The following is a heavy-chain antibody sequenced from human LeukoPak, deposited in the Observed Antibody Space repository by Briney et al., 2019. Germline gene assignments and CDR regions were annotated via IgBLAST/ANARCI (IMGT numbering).Heavy chain of an antibody. D-gene: IGHD6-13*01. CDR1: GGSISSGDYY. CDR2: IYYSGST. V-gene: IGHV4-39*01. J-gene: IGHJ6*04. Sequence: SETLSLTCTVSGGSISSGDYYWGWIRQPPGRGLEWIGNIYYSGSTYYNPSLKSRVTISVDTSKNQFSLKLTSVPAADTAVYYCARHRSSSFGWDVWGKGTTVTISS. CDR3: ARHRSSSFGWDV.